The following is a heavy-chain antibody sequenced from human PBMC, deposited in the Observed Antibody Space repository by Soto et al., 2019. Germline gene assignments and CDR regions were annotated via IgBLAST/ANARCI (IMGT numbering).Heavy chain of an antibody. CDR1: GGSISSSSYY. J-gene: IGHJ4*02. CDR2: IYYSGIT. D-gene: IGHD5-18*01. CDR3: ASRLIHLWSIDY. V-gene: IGHV4-39*01. Sequence: SETLSLTCTVSGGSISSSSYYWGWIRQPPGKGLEWIGSIYYSGITYYNPSLKSRVTMSVDTSKNQFSLKLSSVTAADTAVYNCASRLIHLWSIDYWGQGTLVTVSS.